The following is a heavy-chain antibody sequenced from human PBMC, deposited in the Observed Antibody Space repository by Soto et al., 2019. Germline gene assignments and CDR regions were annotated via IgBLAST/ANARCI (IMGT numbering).Heavy chain of an antibody. Sequence: SETLSLTCTVSGGSISSSSYYWGWIRQPPERGLQWIGHIFYSGSAYYNPSLKSRVTMSVDTSKNQVSLKLNSVTAADTAVYYCARVTGYSYTPWSQGTLVTVSS. CDR2: IFYSGSA. CDR1: GGSISSSSYY. J-gene: IGHJ5*02. D-gene: IGHD5-18*01. V-gene: IGHV4-39*01. CDR3: ARVTGYSYTP.